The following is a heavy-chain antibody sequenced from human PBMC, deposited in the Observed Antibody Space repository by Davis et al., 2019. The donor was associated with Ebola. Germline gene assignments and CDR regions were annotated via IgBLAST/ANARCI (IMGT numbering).Heavy chain of an antibody. D-gene: IGHD4-17*01. CDR3: ARDHGRRNYGDYS. Sequence: GESLKISCAASGFTFSSYAMSWVRQAPGKGLEWVAVISYDGSNKYYADSVKGRFTISRDNSKNTLYLQMNSLRAEDTAVYYCARDHGRRNYGDYSWGQGTLVTVSS. CDR2: ISYDGSNK. CDR1: GFTFSSYA. J-gene: IGHJ4*02. V-gene: IGHV3-30-3*01.